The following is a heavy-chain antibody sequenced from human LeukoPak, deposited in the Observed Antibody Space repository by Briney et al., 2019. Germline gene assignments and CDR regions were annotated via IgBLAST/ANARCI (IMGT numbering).Heavy chain of an antibody. CDR1: GYSISSGYY. J-gene: IGHJ3*02. D-gene: IGHD2-2*01. V-gene: IGHV4-38-2*02. CDR3: ATAEGHCSSTSCYGHDAFDI. CDR2: IYHSGST. Sequence: PSETLSLTCTVSGYSISSGYYWGWIRQPPGNGLEWIGSIYHSGSTYYNPSLKSRVTISVDTSKNQFSLKLSSVTAADTAVYYCATAEGHCSSTSCYGHDAFDIWGQGTMVTVSS.